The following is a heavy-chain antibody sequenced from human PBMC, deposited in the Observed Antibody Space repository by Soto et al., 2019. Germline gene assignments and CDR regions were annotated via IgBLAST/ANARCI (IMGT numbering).Heavy chain of an antibody. V-gene: IGHV3-23*01. J-gene: IGHJ4*02. CDR2: ISGSGGST. Sequence: PGGSLRFSCAASGFTFSSYAMSWVRQAPGKGLEWVSAISGSGGSTYYADSVKGRFTISRDNSKNTLYLQMNSLRAEDTAVYYCAKFRYPYGSGSFTIDYWGQGTLVTVSS. CDR1: GFTFSSYA. D-gene: IGHD3-10*01. CDR3: AKFRYPYGSGSFTIDY.